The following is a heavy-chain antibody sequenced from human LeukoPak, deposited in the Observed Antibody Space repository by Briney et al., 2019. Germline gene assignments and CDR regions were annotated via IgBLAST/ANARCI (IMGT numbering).Heavy chain of an antibody. CDR2: ISASGGTT. J-gene: IGHJ4*02. V-gene: IGHV3-23*01. Sequence: PGGSLRLSCAASGFILSSYGMNWVRQAPGKGLEWVSVISASGGTTYYADSVKGRFTISRDNSKNTLHLQMNSLRAEDTAVYYCAKGAWGCNTTSCQADYWGQGTLVTVSS. CDR1: GFILSSYG. D-gene: IGHD2-2*01. CDR3: AKGAWGCNTTSCQADY.